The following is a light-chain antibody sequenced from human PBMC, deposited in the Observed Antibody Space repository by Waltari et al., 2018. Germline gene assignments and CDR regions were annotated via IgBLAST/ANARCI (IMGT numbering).Light chain of an antibody. J-gene: IGLJ1*01. CDR1: SSNIGSNT. CDR2: SNN. CDR3: AAWDDSLNGSIYV. Sequence: QSVLTQPPSASGTPGQRVTIPCSGSSSNIGSNTVNWYQQLPGTAPKLLTYSNNQRPSGVPDRFSGSKSGTSASLAISGLQPEDEADYYCAAWDDSLNGSIYVFGTGTRVTVL. V-gene: IGLV1-44*01.